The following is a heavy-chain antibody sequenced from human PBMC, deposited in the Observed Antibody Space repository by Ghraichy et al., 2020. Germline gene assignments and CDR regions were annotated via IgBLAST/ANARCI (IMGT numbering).Heavy chain of an antibody. Sequence: SETLSLTCAVYGGSFSGYYWSWIRQPPGKGLEWIGEINHSGSTNYNPSLKSRVTISVDTSKNQFSLKLSSVTAADTAVYYCARMQQWLVTYYYYYGMDVWGQGTTVTVSS. V-gene: IGHV4-34*01. D-gene: IGHD6-19*01. CDR2: INHSGST. CDR1: GGSFSGYY. J-gene: IGHJ6*02. CDR3: ARMQQWLVTYYYYYGMDV.